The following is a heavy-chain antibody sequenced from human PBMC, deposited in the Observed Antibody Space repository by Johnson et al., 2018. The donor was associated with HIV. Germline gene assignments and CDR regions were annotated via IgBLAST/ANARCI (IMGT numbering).Heavy chain of an antibody. V-gene: IGHV3-7*05. CDR3: AKDTEIAARDDAFDI. CDR1: GFTFSTYW. J-gene: IGHJ3*02. Sequence: VQLVESGGGLVQPGGSLRLSCVASGFTFSTYWMSWVRQAPGKGLEWVANIKQDGSEKNYVDSVKGRFTISRDNAKNSVYLQMNSQRAEDTAVYYCAKDTEIAARDDAFDIWGLGTMVTVSS. D-gene: IGHD6-6*01. CDR2: IKQDGSEK.